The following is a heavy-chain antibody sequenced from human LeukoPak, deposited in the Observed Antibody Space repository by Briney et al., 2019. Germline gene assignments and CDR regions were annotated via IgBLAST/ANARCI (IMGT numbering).Heavy chain of an antibody. CDR1: GGSISSYY. J-gene: IGHJ4*02. CDR2: IYYSGST. CDR3: ARSTQLWLGELPPMEY. V-gene: IGHV4-59*01. Sequence: SETLSLTCTVSGGSISSYYWSWIRQPPGKGLEWIGYIYYSGSTNYNPSLKSRVTISVDTSKNQFSLKLSSVTAADTAVYYCARSTQLWLGELPPMEYWGQGTLVTVSS. D-gene: IGHD3-10*01.